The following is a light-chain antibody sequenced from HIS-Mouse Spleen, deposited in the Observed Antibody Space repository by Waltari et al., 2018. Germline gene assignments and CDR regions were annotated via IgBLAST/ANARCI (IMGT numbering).Light chain of an antibody. Sequence: QSALTQPRSVSGSPGQSVTISCTGTSSDVGGYNYVSWYQQHPGKAPKLMIYDVSKRPSGVPDRVSGSKSGNTASLTISGLQAEDEADYYCCSYAGSSWVFGGGTKLTVL. CDR1: SSDVGGYNY. CDR3: CSYAGSSWV. CDR2: DVS. V-gene: IGLV2-11*01. J-gene: IGLJ3*02.